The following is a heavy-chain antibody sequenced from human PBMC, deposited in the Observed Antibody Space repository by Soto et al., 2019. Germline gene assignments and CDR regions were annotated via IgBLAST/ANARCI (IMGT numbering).Heavy chain of an antibody. J-gene: IGHJ4*02. CDR2: ISYDGSNK. Sequence: GGSLRLSCAASGFTFSSYGMHWVRQAPGKGLEWVAVISYDGSNKYYADSVKGRFTISRDNSKNRLYLQMNSLRAEDTAVYYCAKDPRNSWAPRNYFDYWGQGTLVTVSS. V-gene: IGHV3-30*18. CDR1: GFTFSSYG. D-gene: IGHD6-13*01. CDR3: AKDPRNSWAPRNYFDY.